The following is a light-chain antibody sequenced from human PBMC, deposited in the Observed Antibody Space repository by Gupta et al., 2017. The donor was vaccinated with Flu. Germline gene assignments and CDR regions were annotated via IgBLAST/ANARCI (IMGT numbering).Light chain of an antibody. Sequence: GERATLSCRASQSVSSSYLAWYQQKPGQAPRLLIYGASSRATGIPDRFSGSGSGTDFTLTISRLEPEDSAVYYCQQYAGSRTFGQGTKVEIK. CDR3: QQYAGSRT. V-gene: IGKV3-20*01. J-gene: IGKJ1*01. CDR2: GAS. CDR1: QSVSSSY.